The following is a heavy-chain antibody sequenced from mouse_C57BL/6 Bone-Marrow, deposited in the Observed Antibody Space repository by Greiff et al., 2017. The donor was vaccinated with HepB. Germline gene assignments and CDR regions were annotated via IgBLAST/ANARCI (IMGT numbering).Heavy chain of an antibody. D-gene: IGHD3-1*01. J-gene: IGHJ3*01. CDR1: GFTFSSYG. Sequence: EVNVVESGGDLVKPGGSLKLSCAASGFTFSSYGMSWVRQTPDKRLEWVATISSGGSYTYYPDSVKGRFTISRDNAKNTLYLQMSSLKSEDTAMYYCATQPLGAFAYWGQGTLVTVSA. CDR3: ATQPLGAFAY. V-gene: IGHV5-6*01. CDR2: ISSGGSYT.